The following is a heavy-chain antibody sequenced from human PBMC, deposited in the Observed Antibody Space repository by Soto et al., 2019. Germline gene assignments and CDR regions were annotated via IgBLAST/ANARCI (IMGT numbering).Heavy chain of an antibody. CDR3: ASCANYDFWSGYYPFDY. Sequence: GGSLRLSCAASGFTVSSNYMSWVRQAPGKGLEWVSVIYSGGSTYYADSMKGRFTISRENSKNTLYLQMNSLRAEDTAVYCCASCANYDFWSGYYPFDYWGQGTLVTVSS. CDR2: IYSGGST. J-gene: IGHJ4*03. V-gene: IGHV3-66*01. D-gene: IGHD3-3*01. CDR1: GFTVSSNY.